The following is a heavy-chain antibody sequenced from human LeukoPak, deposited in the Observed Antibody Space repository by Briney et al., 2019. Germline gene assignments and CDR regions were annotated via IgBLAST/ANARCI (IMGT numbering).Heavy chain of an antibody. Sequence: GVLRLSCEASGFIFSSYTMNWVRQAPGKGLGWVAFIRYDGSNKYYADSVKGRFTVSRDNSKNTLYLQMNSLRDEDTAVYYCARAHFYDSSGYYWTSYYYYGMDVWGQGTTVTVSS. CDR3: ARAHFYDSSGYYWTSYYYYGMDV. J-gene: IGHJ6*02. CDR2: IRYDGSNK. D-gene: IGHD3-22*01. V-gene: IGHV3-30*02. CDR1: GFIFSSYT.